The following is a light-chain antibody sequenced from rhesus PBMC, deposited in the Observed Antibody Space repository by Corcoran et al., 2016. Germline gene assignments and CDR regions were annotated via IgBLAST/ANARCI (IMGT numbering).Light chain of an antibody. CDR3: HQYNSAPPT. CDR1: QGISSW. CDR2: KAS. V-gene: IGKV1-21*01. Sequence: DIQMTQSPSSLSASVGDRVTITCRASQGISSWLAWYQQKPGKAPKLLFYKASSLQSGAPSRFSGSGSGTDFTLTISSLKPEDFATYYCHQYNSAPPTFGQETKVEIK. J-gene: IGKJ1*01.